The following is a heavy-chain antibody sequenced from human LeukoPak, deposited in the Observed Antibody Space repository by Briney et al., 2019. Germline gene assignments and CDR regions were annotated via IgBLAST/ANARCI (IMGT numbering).Heavy chain of an antibody. CDR3: AREPPGY. CDR1: GGSVTSGNYY. CDR2: IYTNGGA. V-gene: IGHV4-61*02. Sequence: SETLSLTCTVSGGSVTSGNYYWNWIRQPAGKGLEWIGRIYTNGGASYNPSLKSRVPISIDASKNQFSLKMSSVTAADTAAYYCAREPPGYWGQGIMVTVSS. J-gene: IGHJ4*02.